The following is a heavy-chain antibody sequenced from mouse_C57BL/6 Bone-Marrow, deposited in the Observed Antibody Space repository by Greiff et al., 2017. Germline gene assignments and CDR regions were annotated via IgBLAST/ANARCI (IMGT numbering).Heavy chain of an antibody. J-gene: IGHJ4*01. CDR1: GYTFTSYG. D-gene: IGHD2-10*02. CDR2: IYPRSGNT. Sequence: QVQLQQSGAELARPGASVKLSCKASGYTFTSYGISWVKQRTGQGLEWIGEIYPRSGNTYYNEKFKGKATLTADKSSRTAYMELRSLTSEDSAVYFCALYGTDAMDYWGQGTSVTVSS. CDR3: ALYGTDAMDY. V-gene: IGHV1-81*01.